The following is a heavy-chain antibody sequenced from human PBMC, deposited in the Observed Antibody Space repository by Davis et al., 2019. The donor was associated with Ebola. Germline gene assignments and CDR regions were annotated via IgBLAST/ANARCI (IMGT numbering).Heavy chain of an antibody. Sequence: SETLSLTCAVYGGSFSGYYWSWIRQPPGKGLEWIGEINHSGSTNYNPSLKSRVTISVDTSKNQFSLKLSSVTAADTAVYYCARAWSYDFWSGYSSFDYWGQGTLVTVSS. CDR3: ARAWSYDFWSGYSSFDY. CDR1: GGSFSGYY. V-gene: IGHV4-34*01. J-gene: IGHJ4*02. CDR2: INHSGST. D-gene: IGHD3-3*01.